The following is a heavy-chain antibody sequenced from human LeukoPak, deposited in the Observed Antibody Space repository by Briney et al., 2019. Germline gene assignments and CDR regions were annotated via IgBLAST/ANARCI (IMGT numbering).Heavy chain of an antibody. J-gene: IGHJ4*02. CDR2: IYSGGST. CDR1: GFTVSSNY. D-gene: IGHD4-17*01. CDR3: ATSGYGDYRTY. V-gene: IGHV3-53*01. Sequence: SGGSLRLSCAASGFTVSSNYMSWVRQAPGKGLEWVSVIYSGGSTYYADSVKGRFTISRDNSKNTLYLQMNSLRAEDTAVNYCATSGYGDYRTYWGQGTLVTVSS.